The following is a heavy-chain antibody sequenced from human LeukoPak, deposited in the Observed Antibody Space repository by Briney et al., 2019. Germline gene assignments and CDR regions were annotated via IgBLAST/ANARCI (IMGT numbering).Heavy chain of an antibody. CDR1: GGSFSGYY. Sequence: SETLSLTCAVYGGSFSGYYWSWIRQPPGKGLEWIGEINHSGSTNYNPSLKSRVTISVDTSKNQFSLKLSSVTAADPAVYYCAREEVYDSSGYSDHWGQGTLVTVSS. V-gene: IGHV4-34*01. D-gene: IGHD3-22*01. CDR2: INHSGST. CDR3: AREEVYDSSGYSDH. J-gene: IGHJ4*02.